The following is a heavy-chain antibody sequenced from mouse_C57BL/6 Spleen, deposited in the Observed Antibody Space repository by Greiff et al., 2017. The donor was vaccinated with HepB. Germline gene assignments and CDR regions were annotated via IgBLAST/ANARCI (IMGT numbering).Heavy chain of an antibody. D-gene: IGHD2-4*01. CDR3: ARALYYDYEAWFAY. Sequence: EVKLVESGPGLVKPSQSLSLTCSVTGYSITSGYYWNWIRQFPGNKLEWMGYISYDGSNNYNPSLKNRISITRDTSKNQFFLKLNSVTTEDTATYYCARALYYDYEAWFAYWGQGTLVTVSA. V-gene: IGHV3-6*01. CDR2: ISYDGSN. J-gene: IGHJ3*01. CDR1: GYSITSGYY.